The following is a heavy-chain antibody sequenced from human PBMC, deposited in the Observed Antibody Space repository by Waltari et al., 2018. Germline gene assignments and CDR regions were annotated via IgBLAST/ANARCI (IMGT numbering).Heavy chain of an antibody. D-gene: IGHD2-2*02. CDR1: GGSFSGYY. CDR2: INHSGST. Sequence: QVQLQQWGAGLLKPSETLSLTCAVYGGSFSGYYWSWLRQPPGKGLAWLGEINHSGSTNYNPSLKSRVTISVDTSKNQFSLKLSSVTAADTAVYYCARGYCSSTSCYTVYGGNRLYYFDYWGQGTLVTVSS. CDR3: ARGYCSSTSCYTVYGGNRLYYFDY. J-gene: IGHJ4*02. V-gene: IGHV4-34*01.